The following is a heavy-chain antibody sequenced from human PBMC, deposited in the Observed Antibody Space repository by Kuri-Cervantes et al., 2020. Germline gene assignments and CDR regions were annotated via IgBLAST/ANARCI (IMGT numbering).Heavy chain of an antibody. Sequence: LSLTCAASGFTFDDYAMHWVRQAPGKGLVWVSRINTDGGETNYADSVKGRFTVSRDNAKSTMYLQMNSLRVDDTALYYCARDGDGYWGQGTLVTVSS. V-gene: IGHV3-74*01. CDR2: INTDGGET. CDR3: ARDGDGY. CDR1: GFTFDDYA. D-gene: IGHD2-21*02. J-gene: IGHJ4*02.